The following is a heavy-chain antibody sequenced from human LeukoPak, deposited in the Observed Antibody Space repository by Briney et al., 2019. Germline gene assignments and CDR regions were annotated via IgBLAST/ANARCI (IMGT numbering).Heavy chain of an antibody. J-gene: IGHJ4*02. CDR2: INQDGSVK. CDR3: SRSLEY. CDR1: GFTLRHYW. V-gene: IGHV3-7*01. Sequence: GSLRLFCSGSGFTLRHYWMGWVRQGSGKGLEWVANINQDGSVKYYVDSVKGRFTISRDNTKNSLSLRMDSLRDDDTAVYYCSRSLEYSGQGTLVTVSS.